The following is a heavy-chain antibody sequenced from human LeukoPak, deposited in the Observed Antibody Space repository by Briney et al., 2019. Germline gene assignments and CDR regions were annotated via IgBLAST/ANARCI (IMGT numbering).Heavy chain of an antibody. Sequence: ASVKVSCKASGCTFISYAIHWVRQAPGQGLEWMGWVNAGVGNTKYSEKFQDRVTVTRDTPATTAYMELSSLRAEDTAVYYCARAGRPMIGGVTPLEHFDSWGQGTLVTVSS. CDR3: ARAGRPMIGGVTPLEHFDS. CDR1: GCTFISYA. J-gene: IGHJ4*02. V-gene: IGHV1-3*01. D-gene: IGHD3-10*01. CDR2: VNAGVGNT.